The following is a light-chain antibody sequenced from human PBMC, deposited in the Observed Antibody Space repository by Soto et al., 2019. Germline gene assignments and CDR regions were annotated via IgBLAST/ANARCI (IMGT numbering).Light chain of an antibody. Sequence: QSALTQPASVSGSPGQSITISCTGTSSDVGGYNYVSWYQQHPGKAPKLMIYEVSNRPSGASKRFSGSTSGNTASLTISGLQAEDEADYYCSSYTSSSTLFVFGTGTKLTVL. CDR2: EVS. CDR3: SSYTSSSTLFV. CDR1: SSDVGGYNY. J-gene: IGLJ1*01. V-gene: IGLV2-14*01.